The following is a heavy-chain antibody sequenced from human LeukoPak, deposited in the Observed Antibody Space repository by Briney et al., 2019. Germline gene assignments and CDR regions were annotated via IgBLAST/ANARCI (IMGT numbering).Heavy chain of an antibody. Sequence: GGSLRLSCTTSGFTFEDYAMTWVRQAPGKGLEWVGFIRSKEFGRTTEYAASVKGRFTVSRDDSRGIAYLQMNSLKSEDTATYYCARSITGTGWKYYFDHWGQGTLNTVSS. V-gene: IGHV3-49*04. D-gene: IGHD1-14*01. J-gene: IGHJ4*02. CDR2: IRSKEFGRTT. CDR1: GFTFEDYA. CDR3: ARSITGTGWKYYFDH.